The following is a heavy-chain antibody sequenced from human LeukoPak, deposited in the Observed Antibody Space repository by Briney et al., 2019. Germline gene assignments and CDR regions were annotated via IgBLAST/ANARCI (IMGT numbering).Heavy chain of an antibody. CDR2: FSGSGGST. CDR1: GFTVSSNY. D-gene: IGHD5/OR15-5a*01. V-gene: IGHV3-23*01. Sequence: GGSLRLSCAASGFTVSSNYMSWVRQAPGKGLEWVSAFSGSGGSTYYADSVKGRFTISRDNSKNTLYLQMNSLRAEDTAVYYCAKGEVYDLYYYYYMDVWGKGTTVTVSS. J-gene: IGHJ6*03. CDR3: AKGEVYDLYYYYYMDV.